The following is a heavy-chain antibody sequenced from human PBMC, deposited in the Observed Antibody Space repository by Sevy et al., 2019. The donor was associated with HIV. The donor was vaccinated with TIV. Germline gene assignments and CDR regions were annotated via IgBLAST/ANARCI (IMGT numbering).Heavy chain of an antibody. CDR1: AFTFSNDW. CDR2: IRSATDGGTT. J-gene: IGHJ5*02. D-gene: IGHD5-12*01. CDR3: ATLSGNYWGDWLDP. Sequence: RGSLRLSCVASAFTFSNDWMTWVRQAPGKGLEWVGHIRSATDGGTTDDAAPVKGRFTISRHDSKNTVYLEMNSLKSEDTGVYFCATLSGNYWGDWLDPWGQGTLVTVSS. V-gene: IGHV3-15*07.